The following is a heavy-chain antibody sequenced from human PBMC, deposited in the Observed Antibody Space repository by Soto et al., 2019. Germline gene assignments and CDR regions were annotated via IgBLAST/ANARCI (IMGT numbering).Heavy chain of an antibody. CDR3: AHTDCGLYCTPHDYGLN. J-gene: IGHJ4*02. CDR2: IYWDDDK. V-gene: IGHV2-5*02. CDR1: GFSLSTSGVG. D-gene: IGHD4-17*01. Sequence: QITLKESGPTLVKPTQTLTLTCTFSGFSLSTSGVGVGWIRQPPGKALEWLALIYWDDDKRYSPSLKSRLTITKDTSKTQVVLTMTNMDPVDTATYYGAHTDCGLYCTPHDYGLNWGQGTLVTVSS.